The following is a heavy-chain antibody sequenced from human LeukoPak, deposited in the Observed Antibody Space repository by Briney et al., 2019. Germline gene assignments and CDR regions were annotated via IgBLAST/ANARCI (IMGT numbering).Heavy chain of an antibody. D-gene: IGHD5-12*01. V-gene: IGHV4-4*07. CDR3: ASGSSGYDP. Sequence: SETLSLTCTVSGGSISNYYWSWIRQPAGKGLEWIGRIYSSGTTIYNPSLKSRVTMSVDTSKNQFSLKLSSVTAADAAVYFCASGSSGYDPWGQGTLVTVSS. CDR2: IYSSGTT. CDR1: GGSISNYY. J-gene: IGHJ5*02.